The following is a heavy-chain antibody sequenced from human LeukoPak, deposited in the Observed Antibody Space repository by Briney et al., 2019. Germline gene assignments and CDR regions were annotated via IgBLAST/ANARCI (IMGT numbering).Heavy chain of an antibody. D-gene: IGHD3-3*01. J-gene: IGHJ4*02. Sequence: GGSLRLSCAASGFTFDDYAMHWVRQAPGKGLEWVSGISWNSGSIGYADSVKGRFTISRDNAKNSLYLQMNSLRAEDTALYYCAKDTLGYYDFWSGYLAVGYFDYWGQGTLVTVPS. CDR2: ISWNSGSI. V-gene: IGHV3-9*01. CDR1: GFTFDDYA. CDR3: AKDTLGYYDFWSGYLAVGYFDY.